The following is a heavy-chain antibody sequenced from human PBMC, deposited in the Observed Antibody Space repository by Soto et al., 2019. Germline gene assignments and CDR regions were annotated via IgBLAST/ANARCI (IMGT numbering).Heavy chain of an antibody. CDR1: GFTFRNYD. V-gene: IGHV3-13*05. J-gene: IGHJ6*02. CDR2: ISAAGDP. Sequence: EVQLVESGGGLVQPGGSLRLSCEASGFTFRNYDTHWVRQGTGKGLEWVSGISAAGDPDYADSVEGRFTISRENAQNSFFLQMNSLRVGDTAVYYCARTDRDFYGLDVWGQGTTVIVPS. CDR3: ARTDRDFYGLDV.